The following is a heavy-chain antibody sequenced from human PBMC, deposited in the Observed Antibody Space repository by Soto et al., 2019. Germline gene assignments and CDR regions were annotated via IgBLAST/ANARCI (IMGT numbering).Heavy chain of an antibody. V-gene: IGHV4-38-2*01. CDR1: GYSISSGHY. J-gene: IGHJ4*02. D-gene: IGHD1-1*01. CDR2: MYHRGGT. Sequence: SETLSLTCAVSGYSISSGHYWAWIRQPPGKGLEWIGSMYHRGGTYYSPSLKSRITMSVDTSKNQFSLNLSFVTAADTAVYYCARVNTHDWNDGAYDYWGQGILVTVSS. CDR3: ARVNTHDWNDGAYDY.